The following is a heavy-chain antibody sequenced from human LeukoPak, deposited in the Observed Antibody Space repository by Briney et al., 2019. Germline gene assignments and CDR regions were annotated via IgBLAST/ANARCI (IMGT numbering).Heavy chain of an antibody. V-gene: IGHV1-46*01. CDR2: INPSGGST. D-gene: IGHD3-22*01. Sequence: AASVNVSCKASGYTFTSYYMHWVRQAPGQGLEWMGIINPSGGSTSYAQKFQGRVTMTRDTSTSTVYMELSSLRSEDTAVYYCARVGNYYDSTIRPWFDPWGQGTLVTVSS. CDR1: GYTFTSYY. J-gene: IGHJ5*02. CDR3: ARVGNYYDSTIRPWFDP.